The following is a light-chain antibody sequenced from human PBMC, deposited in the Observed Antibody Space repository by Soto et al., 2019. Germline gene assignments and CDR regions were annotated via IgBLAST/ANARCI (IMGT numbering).Light chain of an antibody. CDR2: GPS. J-gene: IGKJ5*01. CDR1: QSVSGD. V-gene: IGKV3-15*01. CDR3: QQYKSWPIT. Sequence: EIVMMQSPATLSVSPGERATLSCSASQSVSGDLAWYQQKPGQAPRLLIYGPSTRATGIPARFSGSGSGTEFTLTISGLQSEDFAIYFCQQYKSWPITFGQGTRLEIK.